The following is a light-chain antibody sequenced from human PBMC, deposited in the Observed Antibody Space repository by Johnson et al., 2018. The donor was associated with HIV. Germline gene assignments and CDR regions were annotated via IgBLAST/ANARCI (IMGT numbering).Light chain of an antibody. Sequence: QSVLTQPPSVSAAPGQKVTISCSGSSSNIGNNYVSWYQQLPGTAPKLLIYENNKRPSGIPDRFSGSKSGTSATLGITGLQTGDEADYYCGTWDSSLSAGDNDVLGTGTKV. CDR3: GTWDSSLSAGDNDV. CDR2: ENN. V-gene: IGLV1-51*02. CDR1: SSNIGNNY. J-gene: IGLJ1*01.